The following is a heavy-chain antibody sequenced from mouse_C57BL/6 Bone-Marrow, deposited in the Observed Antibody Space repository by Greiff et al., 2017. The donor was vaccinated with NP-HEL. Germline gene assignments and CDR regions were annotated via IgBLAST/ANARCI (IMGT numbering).Heavy chain of an antibody. V-gene: IGHV14-4*01. CDR1: GFNFNTYY. CDR2: IDPENGDS. J-gene: IGHJ3*01. Sequence: VQLQQSGAELVRPGASVKLSCTASGFNFNTYYMHWVKQRPEQGLEWIGWIDPENGDSEYASNFQGKATITADTSSNTAYLQLSGLTSGDTAVYDCTREFGDRGKATLV. CDR3: TREFGD.